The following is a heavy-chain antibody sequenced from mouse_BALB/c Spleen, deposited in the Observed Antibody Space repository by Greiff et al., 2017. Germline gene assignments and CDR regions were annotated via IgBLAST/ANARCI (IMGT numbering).Heavy chain of an antibody. CDR3: ARYQLTGTYFDV. V-gene: IGHV3-8*02. CDR1: GDSITSGY. Sequence: EVKLVESGPSLVKPSQTLSLTCSVTGDSITSGYWNWIRKFPGNKLEYMGYISYSGSTYYNPSLKSRISITRDTSKNQYYLQLNSVTTEDTATYYCARYQLTGTYFDVWGAGTTVTVSS. J-gene: IGHJ1*01. D-gene: IGHD4-1*01. CDR2: ISYSGST.